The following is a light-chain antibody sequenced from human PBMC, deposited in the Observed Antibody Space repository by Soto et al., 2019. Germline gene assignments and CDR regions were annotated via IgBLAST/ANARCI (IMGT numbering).Light chain of an antibody. CDR2: RVS. J-gene: IGKJ2*01. CDR3: MQGTHWPPYT. V-gene: IGKV2-30*02. CDR1: QSLVHSDGDTY. Sequence: DVVMTQSPLSLPVNLGEPAAISCRSTQSLVHSDGDTYLSWFHQRPGQSPRRLFFRVSKRDFGVPPRFIGSGSGTDFTLEITSVEAEDVGVYYCMQGTHWPPYTFGQGTRLEIK.